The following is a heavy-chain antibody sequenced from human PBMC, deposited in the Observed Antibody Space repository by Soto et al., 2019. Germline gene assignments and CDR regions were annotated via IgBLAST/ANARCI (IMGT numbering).Heavy chain of an antibody. D-gene: IGHD2-15*01. Sequence: EVQLVESGGGLVQPGRSLRLSCVASGFTFDDYAMHWVRRVPGKGLEWVSSISWNSNIIGYADSVKGRFTISRDNAKNSLYLQMNSLRPEDMALYYCAKGGPDGFCSGGRCYFDYLGQGTLVTVSP. CDR2: ISWNSNII. CDR3: AKGGPDGFCSGGRCYFDY. CDR1: GFTFDDYA. V-gene: IGHV3-9*03. J-gene: IGHJ4*02.